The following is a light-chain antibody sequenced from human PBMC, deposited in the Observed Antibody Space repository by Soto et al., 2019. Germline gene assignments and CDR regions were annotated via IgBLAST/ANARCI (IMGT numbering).Light chain of an antibody. V-gene: IGLV1-40*01. CDR2: VNS. CDR1: NSNIGAGYD. Sequence: QSVLTQPPSVSGAPGQRVTISCTGSNSNIGAGYDVHWYQLLPGTAPKLRIYVNSNRPSGVPDRFSGSKSGTSASLAITGLQAEAEADYYCQSYDTSLSALYVFGTGTKLTVL. J-gene: IGLJ1*01. CDR3: QSYDTSLSALYV.